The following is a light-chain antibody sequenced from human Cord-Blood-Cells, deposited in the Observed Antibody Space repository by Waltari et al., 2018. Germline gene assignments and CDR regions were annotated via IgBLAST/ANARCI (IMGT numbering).Light chain of an antibody. CDR3: CSYAGSSTFVV. Sequence: QSALTQPAPVSGSPGHSITISCTGTSSDVGIYNLVSWYQQHPGKAPKLMIYEGSKRPSGVSNRFSGSKSGNTASLTISGLQAEDEADYYCCSYAGSSTFVVFGTGTKVTVL. V-gene: IGLV2-23*03. J-gene: IGLJ1*01. CDR1: SSDVGIYNL. CDR2: EGS.